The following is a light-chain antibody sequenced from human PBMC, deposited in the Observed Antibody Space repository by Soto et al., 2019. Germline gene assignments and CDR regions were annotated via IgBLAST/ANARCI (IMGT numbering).Light chain of an antibody. CDR3: QQYGSSPPLT. CDR2: GAS. J-gene: IGKJ4*01. CDR1: QSISSSF. Sequence: EFVLTQSPGKLSLSPGERATLSCRASQSISSSFLAWYQQKPGQPPRLLIYGASSRGTGIPDRFSGSGSGTDFTLTISRLEPEDFAVYYCQQYGSSPPLTFGGGTKVEIK. V-gene: IGKV3-20*01.